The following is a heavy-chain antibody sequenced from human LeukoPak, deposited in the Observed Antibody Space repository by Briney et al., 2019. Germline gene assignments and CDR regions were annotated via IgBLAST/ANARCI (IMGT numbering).Heavy chain of an antibody. CDR1: GFTCSGSA. CDR3: TGGHDYYFDY. V-gene: IGHV3-73*01. CDR2: IRNKANSYAT. J-gene: IGHJ4*02. D-gene: IGHD2-21*02. Sequence: GGSLRLSCAASGFTCSGSAMHWVRQASGKGLEWVGRIRNKANSYATAYAASVTGRFTISRDDSTNTAYLQMNSLKTEDTAVYYCTGGHDYYFDYWGQGTLVTVSS.